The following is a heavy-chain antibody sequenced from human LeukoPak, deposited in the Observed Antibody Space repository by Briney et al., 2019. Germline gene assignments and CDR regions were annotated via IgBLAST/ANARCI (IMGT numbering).Heavy chain of an antibody. J-gene: IGHJ4*02. D-gene: IGHD3-22*01. Sequence: SETLSLTCTVSGGSISSYYWSWIRQPAGKGLEWIGRIYTSGSTNYNPSLKSRVTISVDTSKNQFSLKLSSVTAADTAVYYCARVYDSSGYYYGMANFDYWGQGTLVTVSS. V-gene: IGHV4-4*07. CDR2: IYTSGST. CDR3: ARVYDSSGYYYGMANFDY. CDR1: GGSISSYY.